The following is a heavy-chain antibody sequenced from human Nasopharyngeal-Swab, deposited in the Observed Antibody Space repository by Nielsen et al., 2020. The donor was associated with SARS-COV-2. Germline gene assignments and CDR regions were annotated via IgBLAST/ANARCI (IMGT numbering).Heavy chain of an antibody. D-gene: IGHD3-3*01. CDR3: AKSYYDFWSGYYSGYWYFDL. V-gene: IGHV3-53*01. Sequence: GESLKISCAASGFTVSSNYMSWVRQAPGKGLEWVSVIYSGGSTYYADSVKGRFTISRDNSKNTLYLQMNSLRGEDTAVYYCAKSYYDFWSGYYSGYWYFDLWGRGTLVTVSS. CDR2: IYSGGST. J-gene: IGHJ2*01. CDR1: GFTVSSNY.